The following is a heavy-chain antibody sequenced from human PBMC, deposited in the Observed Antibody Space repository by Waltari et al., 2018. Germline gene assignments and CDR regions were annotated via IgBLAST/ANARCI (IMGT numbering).Heavy chain of an antibody. Sequence: WIRQPPGKGLEWLGSIYYSGSTYYNPSLKSRVTISVDTSKNQFSLKLSSVTAADTAVYYCARHSSGWYPFDYWGQGTLVTVSS. CDR2: IYYSGST. V-gene: IGHV4-39*01. CDR3: ARHSSGWYPFDY. D-gene: IGHD6-19*01. J-gene: IGHJ4*02.